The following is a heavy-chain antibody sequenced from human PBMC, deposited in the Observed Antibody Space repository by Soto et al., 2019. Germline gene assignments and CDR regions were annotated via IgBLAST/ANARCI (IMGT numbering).Heavy chain of an antibody. CDR3: ARGRVAIII. Sequence: PSETLSLTCTVSGGSISSYYWSWIRQPPGKGLEWIGYIYYSGSTNYNPSLKSRVTISVDTSKNQFSLKLSSVTAADTAVYYCARGRVAIIIWGQGTLVTVSS. D-gene: IGHD3-10*01. CDR1: GGSISSYY. CDR2: IYYSGST. J-gene: IGHJ4*02. V-gene: IGHV4-59*01.